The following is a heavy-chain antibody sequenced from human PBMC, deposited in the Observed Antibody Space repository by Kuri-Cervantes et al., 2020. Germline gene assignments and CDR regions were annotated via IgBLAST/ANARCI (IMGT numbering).Heavy chain of an antibody. D-gene: IGHD5-18*01. CDR2: INHSGST. Sequence: SQTLSLTCAVYGGSFSGYNWSWIRQPPGKGLEWIGEINHSGSTNYNPSLKSRVTISVDTSKNQFSLKLSSVTAADTAMYYCASGGIDRGYSYDPHWDFFDYWGQGTLVTVSS. CDR3: ASGGIDRGYSYDPHWDFFDY. J-gene: IGHJ4*02. CDR1: GGSFSGYN. V-gene: IGHV4-34*01.